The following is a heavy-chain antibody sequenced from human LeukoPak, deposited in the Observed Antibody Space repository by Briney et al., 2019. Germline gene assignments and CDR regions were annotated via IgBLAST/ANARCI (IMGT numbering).Heavy chain of an antibody. J-gene: IGHJ6*03. CDR2: ISSSSSYI. Sequence: GGSLRLSCAASGFTFSSYSMNWVRQAPGKGLEWVSSISSSSSYIYYADSVKGRFTISRDNAKNSLYLQMNSLRAEDTAVYYCARNAGTTHYYYYYMDVWGKGTTVTVSS. V-gene: IGHV3-21*01. CDR3: ARNAGTTHYYYYYMDV. CDR1: GFTFSSYS. D-gene: IGHD1-7*01.